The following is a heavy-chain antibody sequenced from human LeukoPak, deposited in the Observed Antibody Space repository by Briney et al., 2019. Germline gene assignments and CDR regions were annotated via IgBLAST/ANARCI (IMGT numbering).Heavy chain of an antibody. CDR2: ISYDGSNK. Sequence: GGSLRLSCAASGFTFSRYAMHWVRQAPGKGLEWVAVISYDGSNKYYADSVKGRFTISRDSSKNTLYLQMNSLRAEDTAVYYCASHYDTSGYHYFDFRGQGTPVTVSS. CDR3: ASHYDTSGYHYFDF. J-gene: IGHJ4*02. V-gene: IGHV3-30-3*01. CDR1: GFTFSRYA. D-gene: IGHD3-22*01.